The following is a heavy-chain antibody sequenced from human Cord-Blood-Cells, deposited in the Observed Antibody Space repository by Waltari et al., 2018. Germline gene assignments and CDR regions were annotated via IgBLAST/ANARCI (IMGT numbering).Heavy chain of an antibody. J-gene: IGHJ4*02. D-gene: IGHD3-10*01. Sequence: EVQLLESGGGLVQPGGSLRLSCAASGVTFSSYAMSWVRQAPGKGLEWVSAVSGRGGSTYYADSVKGRFTISRDNSKNTLYLQMNSLRAEDTAVYYCASIRHGSGSYADYWGQGTLVTVSS. CDR1: GVTFSSYA. V-gene: IGHV3-23*01. CDR3: ASIRHGSGSYADY. CDR2: VSGRGGST.